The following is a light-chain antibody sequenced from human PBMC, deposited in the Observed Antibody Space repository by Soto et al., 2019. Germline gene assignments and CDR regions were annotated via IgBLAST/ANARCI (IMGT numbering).Light chain of an antibody. Sequence: QSALTQPASVSGAPGQRVTISCTGNNSNLGAGYDVHWYQQLPGAAPKLVIFGNRNRPSGVPERFSGSKSGTSASLAITGLQAEDEADYYCQAYDYSLTASVFGGGTQLTVL. J-gene: IGLJ3*02. V-gene: IGLV1-40*01. CDR1: NSNLGAGYD. CDR2: GNR. CDR3: QAYDYSLTASV.